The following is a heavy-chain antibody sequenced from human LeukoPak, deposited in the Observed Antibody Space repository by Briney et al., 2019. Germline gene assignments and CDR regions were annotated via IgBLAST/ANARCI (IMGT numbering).Heavy chain of an antibody. Sequence: GGSLRLSCAASGFTFSNAWMSWVRQAPGKGLEWVSSISSSRSYIYYADSVKGRFTISRDNAKNSLYLQMNSLRAEDTAVYYCARDLQGGDYYDYWGQGTLVTVSS. CDR3: ARDLQGGDYYDY. V-gene: IGHV3-21*01. CDR2: ISSSRSYI. D-gene: IGHD3-16*01. CDR1: GFTFSNAW. J-gene: IGHJ4*02.